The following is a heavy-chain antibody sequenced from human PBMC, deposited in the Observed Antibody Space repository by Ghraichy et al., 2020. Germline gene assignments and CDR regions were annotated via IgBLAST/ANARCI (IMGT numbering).Heavy chain of an antibody. V-gene: IGHV1-69*06. Sequence: SVKVSCKVSGGSFSSYAVSWVRQAPGQGLEWMGGITPISATPNYAQNFQGRVTIIADTSTSTAYMELSSLRSEDTAVYYWASRKIAIAGTNYYYYGMDVWGQGTTITVSS. CDR2: ITPISATP. CDR3: ASRKIAIAGTNYYYYGMDV. CDR1: GGSFSSYA. D-gene: IGHD6-13*01. J-gene: IGHJ6*02.